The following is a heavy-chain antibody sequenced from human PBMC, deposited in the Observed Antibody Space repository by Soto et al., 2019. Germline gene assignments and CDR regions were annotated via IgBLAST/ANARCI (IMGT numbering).Heavy chain of an antibody. CDR3: AKDRGTQMMLAVGDS. Sequence: QVQLVQSGAEVKKPASSVQVSCEASGGTFSDYAFSWVRQAPGQRLEWMGGIVPIHGMKSYAQNFQGRVTLNAAETTRRVYIELRGLTSRATAVYYCAKDRGTQMMLAVGDSWGEGTPVTVSS. V-gene: IGHV1-69*01. CDR2: IVPIHGMK. D-gene: IGHD3-16*01. J-gene: IGHJ4*02. CDR1: GGTFSDYA.